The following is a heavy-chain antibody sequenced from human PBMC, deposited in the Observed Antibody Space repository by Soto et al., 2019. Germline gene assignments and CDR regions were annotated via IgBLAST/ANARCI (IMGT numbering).Heavy chain of an antibody. CDR2: INHSGST. J-gene: IGHJ4*02. V-gene: IGHV4-4*02. Sequence: SETLSLTCAVSGGSISSSNWWSWVRQPPGKGLEWIGEINHSGSTNYNPSLKGRVTISVDTSKNQFSLKLTSVTAADTAVYYCARDKITGLFDYWGQGTLVTVSS. CDR3: ARDKITGLFDY. CDR1: GGSISSSNW. D-gene: IGHD2-8*02.